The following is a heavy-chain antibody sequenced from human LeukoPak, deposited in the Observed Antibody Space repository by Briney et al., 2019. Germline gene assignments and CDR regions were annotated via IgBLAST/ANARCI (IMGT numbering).Heavy chain of an antibody. J-gene: IGHJ5*02. CDR1: GYSFTSYW. D-gene: IGHD4-11*01. CDR3: ARHGLPTVTTRMGNWFDP. Sequence: GESLKISCKGSGYSFTSYWIGWVRQMPGKGLEWMGIIYPGDSDTRYSPSFQGQVTISADKSISTAYLQWSSLKASDTAMYYCARHGLPTVTTRMGNWFDPWGQGTLVTVSS. CDR2: IYPGDSDT. V-gene: IGHV5-51*01.